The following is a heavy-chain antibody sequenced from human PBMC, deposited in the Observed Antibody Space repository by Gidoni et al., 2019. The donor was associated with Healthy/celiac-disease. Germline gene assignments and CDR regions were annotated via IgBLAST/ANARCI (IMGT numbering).Heavy chain of an antibody. Sequence: EVQLVESGGGLVQPGGSLRLPCAASGFTFSSYDMHWVRQATGKGLEWVSAIGTAGDTYYPGSVKGRFTISRENAKNSLYLQMNSLRAGDTAVYYCARSGVGATTDAFDIWGQGTMVTVSS. CDR2: IGTAGDT. CDR3: ARSGVGATTDAFDI. D-gene: IGHD1-26*01. V-gene: IGHV3-13*01. CDR1: GFTFSSYD. J-gene: IGHJ3*02.